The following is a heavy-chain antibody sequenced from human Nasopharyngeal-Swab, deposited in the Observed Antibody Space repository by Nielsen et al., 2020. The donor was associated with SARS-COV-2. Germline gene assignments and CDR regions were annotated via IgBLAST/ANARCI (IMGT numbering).Heavy chain of an antibody. CDR1: GFTFRNYW. J-gene: IGHJ4*02. D-gene: IGHD4-23*01. V-gene: IGHV3-74*01. CDR2: IYTDGSTI. Sequence: GGSLRLSCVASGFTFRNYWMHWVRQVPGNGLVWVSRIYTDGSTIDYADSVEGRFSISRDNARNTLYLQMHSLRAEDTAVYYCTRDIGGRGAYWGQGALVTVSS. CDR3: TRDIGGRGAY.